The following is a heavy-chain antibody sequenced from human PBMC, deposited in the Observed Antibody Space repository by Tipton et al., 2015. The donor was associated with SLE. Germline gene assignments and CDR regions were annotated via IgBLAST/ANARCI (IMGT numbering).Heavy chain of an antibody. CDR2: IYTSGST. D-gene: IGHD3-22*01. J-gene: IGHJ4*02. CDR3: ARDRDSRGSFDY. V-gene: IGHV4-4*07. Sequence: TLSLTCTVSGGSISSYYWSWIRQPAGKGLEWIGRIYTSGSTNYNPSLKSRVTMSVDTSKNQFSLKLSSVTAADTTVYYCARDRDSRGSFDYWGQGTLVTVSS. CDR1: GGSISSYY.